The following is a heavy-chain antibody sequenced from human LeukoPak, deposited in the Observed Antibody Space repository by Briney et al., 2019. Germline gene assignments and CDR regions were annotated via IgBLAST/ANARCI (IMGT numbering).Heavy chain of an antibody. CDR2: IYYSGST. J-gene: IGHJ6*02. CDR1: GGSISSGDYY. Sequence: SETLSLTCTVSGGSISSGDYYWSWIRQPPGKGLEWIGYIYYSGSTYYNPSLKSRVTISVDTSKNQFSLKLSSVTAANTAVYYCAREQVYYYGMDVWGQGTTVTVSS. CDR3: AREQVYYYGMDV. V-gene: IGHV4-30-4*01.